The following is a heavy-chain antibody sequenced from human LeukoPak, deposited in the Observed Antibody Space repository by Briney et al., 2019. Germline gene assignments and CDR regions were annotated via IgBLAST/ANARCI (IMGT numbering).Heavy chain of an antibody. Sequence: PSETLSLTCTVSGGSISSSSSYWGWIRQPPGTGLEWIGSIYYSGSTYYNPSLKSRVTISVDTSKNQFSLKLSSVTAADTAVYYCARRGWSFHFDYWGQGTLVTVSS. CDR2: IYYSGST. CDR1: GGSISSSSSY. J-gene: IGHJ4*02. CDR3: ARRGWSFHFDY. D-gene: IGHD6-19*01. V-gene: IGHV4-39*07.